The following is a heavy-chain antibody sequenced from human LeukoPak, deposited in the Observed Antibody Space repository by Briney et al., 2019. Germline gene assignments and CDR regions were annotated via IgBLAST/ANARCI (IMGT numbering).Heavy chain of an antibody. CDR3: ARVATYYYGSGSYSNWFDP. CDR2: INHSGST. Sequence: SETLSLTCAVYGGSFSGYYWSWIRQPPGKGLDWIGVINHSGSTNYNPSLKSRVTISVDTSKNQFSLKLSSVTAADTAVYYCARVATYYYGSGSYSNWFDPWGQGTLVTVSS. CDR1: GGSFSGYY. V-gene: IGHV4-34*01. D-gene: IGHD3-10*01. J-gene: IGHJ5*02.